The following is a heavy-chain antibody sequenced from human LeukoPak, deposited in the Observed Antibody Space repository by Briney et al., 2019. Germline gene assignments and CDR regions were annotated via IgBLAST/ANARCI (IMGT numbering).Heavy chain of an antibody. CDR2: IFYSGST. J-gene: IGHJ5*02. CDR1: SGSISTSNYY. Sequence: SETLSLTCTVSSGSISTSNYYWGWVRQPPGKALEWIGNIFYSGSTYYSPSLKSRVTISLDTSRNQFSLKLSSVTAADKAVYYCARVTRGPLGWFDPWGQGTLVTVSS. V-gene: IGHV4-39*07. CDR3: ARVTRGPLGWFDP.